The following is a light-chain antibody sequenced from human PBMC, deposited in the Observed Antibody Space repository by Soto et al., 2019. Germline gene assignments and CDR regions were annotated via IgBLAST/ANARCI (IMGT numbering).Light chain of an antibody. J-gene: IGKJ1*01. CDR2: RAS. Sequence: DIVMTQSPDSLAVSLGERATINCKSSQSIFYSSNNKNYLAWYQQKPGQPPKLLIYRASTRESGVPDRFSGSGSGTDFTLTISSLQAEDVAVYYCQQYYSSPTWTFGQGTKVEIK. CDR3: QQYYSSPTWT. V-gene: IGKV4-1*01. CDR1: QSIFYSSNNKNY.